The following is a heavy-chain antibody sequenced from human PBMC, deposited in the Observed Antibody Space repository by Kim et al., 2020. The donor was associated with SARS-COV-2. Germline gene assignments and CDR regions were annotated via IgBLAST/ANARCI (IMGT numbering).Heavy chain of an antibody. J-gene: IGHJ4*02. Sequence: DSVKGRFTISRDNSKNTLYLQMNSLRAEDTAVYYCAKGFQKAAAGSHFDYWGQGTLVTVSS. V-gene: IGHV3-23*01. CDR3: AKGFQKAAAGSHFDY. D-gene: IGHD6-13*01.